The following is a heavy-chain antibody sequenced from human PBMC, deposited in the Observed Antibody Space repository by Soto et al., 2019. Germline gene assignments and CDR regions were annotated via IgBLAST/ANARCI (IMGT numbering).Heavy chain of an antibody. CDR1: NGSFSGYY. CDR3: ARGGTGRFLPRQLFPYES. D-gene: IGHD1-1*01. CDR2: INHNGTT. J-gene: IGHJ5*02. V-gene: IGHV4-34*01. Sequence: PSETLTLTCAVYNGSFSGYYWSWIRQTPGKGLEWLGEINHNGTTNYHSSLKSRLTISVDTTKNQFSLKLSSVTAADTAVYYCARGGTGRFLPRQLFPYESWGQGTRVTVSS.